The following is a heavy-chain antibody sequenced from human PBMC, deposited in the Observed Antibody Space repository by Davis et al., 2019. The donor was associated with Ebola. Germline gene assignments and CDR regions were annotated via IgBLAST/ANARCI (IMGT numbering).Heavy chain of an antibody. CDR3: ARDSSSWYFGGMDV. J-gene: IGHJ6*02. CDR1: GFTAPNYA. CDR2: INPTGSRT. D-gene: IGHD6-13*01. Sequence: GESLKISCATSGFTAPNYAMTWVRQAPGKGLEWVSTINPTGSRTYYADSVKGRFTISRDNSKSTLYLQMNSLRAEDTAVYYCARDSSSWYFGGMDVWGQGTTVTVSS. V-gene: IGHV3-23*01.